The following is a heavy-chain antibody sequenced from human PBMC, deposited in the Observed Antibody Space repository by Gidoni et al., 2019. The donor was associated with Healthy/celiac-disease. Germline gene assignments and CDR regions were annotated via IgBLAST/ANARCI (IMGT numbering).Heavy chain of an antibody. CDR2: ISWVGGST. CDR3: AVGGMDV. CDR1: VFTFDDYA. V-gene: IGHV3-43D*03. J-gene: IGHJ6*02. Sequence: GVVVQPGGSLRLSCAASVFTFDDYAMHWVRQAPGKGLEVVSLISWVGGSTYYADSVKGRFTISRDKSKNSLYLQMNSLRAEDTALYYCAVGGMDVWGQGTTVTVSS. D-gene: IGHD2-15*01.